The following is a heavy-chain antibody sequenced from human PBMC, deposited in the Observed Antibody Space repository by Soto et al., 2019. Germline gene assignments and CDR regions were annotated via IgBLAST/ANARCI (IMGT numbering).Heavy chain of an antibody. J-gene: IGHJ4*02. V-gene: IGHV3-15*01. CDR1: GFTFSNAW. CDR3: TTGGQQQLPYYFDY. CDR2: IKSKTDGGTT. Sequence: GESLKISCAASGFTFSNAWMSWVRQAPGKGLEWVGRIKSKTDGGTTDYAAPVKGRFTISRDDSKNTLYLQMNSLKTEDTAVYYCTTGGQQQLPYYFDYWGQGTLVTVSS. D-gene: IGHD6-13*01.